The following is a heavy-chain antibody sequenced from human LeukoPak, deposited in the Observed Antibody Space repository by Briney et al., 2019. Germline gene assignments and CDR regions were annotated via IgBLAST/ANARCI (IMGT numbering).Heavy chain of an antibody. Sequence: GGSLRLSCAASGFTFSSYAMSWVRQAPGKGPEWVASISDNGRKTDYDYADSVKGRFTISRDNSKNTLYLQMNSLRAEDTALYYCAKDLAGSGWDFDYWGQGTRVTVSS. D-gene: IGHD6-19*01. J-gene: IGHJ4*02. CDR3: AKDLAGSGWDFDY. V-gene: IGHV3-23*01. CDR2: ISDNGRKT. CDR1: GFTFSSYA.